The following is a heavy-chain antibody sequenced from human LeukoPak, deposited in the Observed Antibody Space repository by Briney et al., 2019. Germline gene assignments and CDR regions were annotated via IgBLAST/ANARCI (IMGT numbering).Heavy chain of an antibody. V-gene: IGHV4-59*01. CDR3: ARTTEGYCRGGSCYYYYYYMDV. D-gene: IGHD2-15*01. Sequence: SETLSLTCTVSGGSISSYYWSWIRQPAGKGLEWIGYIYYSGSTNYNPSLKSRVTISVDTSKNQFSLKLSSVTAADTAVYYCARTTEGYCRGGSCYYYYYYMDVWGKGTTVTVSS. CDR2: IYYSGST. J-gene: IGHJ6*03. CDR1: GGSISSYY.